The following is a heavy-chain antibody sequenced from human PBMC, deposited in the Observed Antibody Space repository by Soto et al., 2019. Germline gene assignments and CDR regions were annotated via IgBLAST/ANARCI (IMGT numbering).Heavy chain of an antibody. CDR3: VHIYGGYDNFDY. CDR1: GFSLSTSGVG. J-gene: IGHJ4*02. V-gene: IGHV2-5*02. CDR2: IYWDGDK. D-gene: IGHD5-12*01. Sequence: QITLKESGPTLVKPTQTLTLTCTFSGFSLSTSGVGVGWIRQPPGKALEWLALIYWDGDKSYSPYLKSRLTITKDTSKNQVVLTMTNMDPVETATYYCVHIYGGYDNFDYWGQGTVVTVSS.